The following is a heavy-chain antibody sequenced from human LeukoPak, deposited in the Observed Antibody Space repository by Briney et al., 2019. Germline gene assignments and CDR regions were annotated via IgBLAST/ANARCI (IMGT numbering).Heavy chain of an antibody. CDR2: IRSKANSYAT. J-gene: IGHJ5*02. CDR3: TRSRGDNWFDP. CDR1: GFTFSGSA. Sequence: PGGSLRLSCAASGFTFSGSAMHWVRQASGKGLEWVGRIRSKANSYATAYAASVKGRFTISRDDSKNTAYLQMNSLKTEDTAVYYCTRSRGDNWFDPWGQGTLVTVSS. V-gene: IGHV3-73*01.